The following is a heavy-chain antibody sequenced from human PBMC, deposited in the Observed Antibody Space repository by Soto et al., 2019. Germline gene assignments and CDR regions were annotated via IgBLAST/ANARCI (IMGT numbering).Heavy chain of an antibody. CDR2: INPNSGGT. Sequence: ASVKVSCKASGYTFTGYYMHWVRQAPGQGLEWMGWINPNSGGTNYAQKFQGWVTMTRDTSISTAYMELSRLRSDDTAVYYCARGGYDSSGDYWFDPWGQGTLVTVSS. CDR3: ARGGYDSSGDYWFDP. D-gene: IGHD3-22*01. V-gene: IGHV1-2*04. CDR1: GYTFTGYY. J-gene: IGHJ5*02.